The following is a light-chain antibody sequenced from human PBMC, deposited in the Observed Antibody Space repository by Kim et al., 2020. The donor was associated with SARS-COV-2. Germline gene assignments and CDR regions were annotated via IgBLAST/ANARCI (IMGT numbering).Light chain of an antibody. CDR2: GAS. CDR1: QNVSSN. J-gene: IGKJ4*01. CDR3: KQYNNWPRT. V-gene: IGKV3-15*01. Sequence: EIAMTQSPATLSVSPGERATLSCRASQNVSSNLVWYQQKPGQAPRLLIYGASARATGIPDRFSGSGSGTEFTLTIRSLQPEDFAIYYCKQYNNWPRTFGGGTKVDIK.